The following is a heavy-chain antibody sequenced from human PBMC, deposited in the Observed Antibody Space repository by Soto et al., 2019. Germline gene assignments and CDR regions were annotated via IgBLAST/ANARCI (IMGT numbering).Heavy chain of an antibody. V-gene: IGHV4-39*01. J-gene: IGHJ5*02. CDR2: IYYSGST. D-gene: IGHD2-21*02. CDR3: ARHPSDFWFDP. CDR1: GGSISSSRYF. Sequence: SETLSLTCTVSGGSISSSRYFWGWIRQPPGKGLEWIGSIYYSGSTYYNPSLKSRVTVSVDTSKNQFSLKLSSVTAADTAVYYCARHPSDFWFDPWGQGTLVTVSS.